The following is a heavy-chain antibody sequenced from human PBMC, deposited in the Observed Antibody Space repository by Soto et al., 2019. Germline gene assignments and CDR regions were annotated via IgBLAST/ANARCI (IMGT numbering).Heavy chain of an antibody. CDR1: GGSISSYY. Sequence: SETLSLTCTVSGGSISSYYWSWIRQPPGKGLEWVGFDFYNGRTNSNPSLRTRVTISADMSKNQVSLRLNSVTAADTAVYYCARHEGGAEAQIVHWGQGTLVTVSS. CDR2: DFYNGRT. J-gene: IGHJ4*01. D-gene: IGHD6-6*01. V-gene: IGHV4-59*08. CDR3: ARHEGGAEAQIVH.